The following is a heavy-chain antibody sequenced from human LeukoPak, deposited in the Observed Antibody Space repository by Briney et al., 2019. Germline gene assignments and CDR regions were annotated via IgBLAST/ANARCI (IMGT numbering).Heavy chain of an antibody. CDR2: ISSSSSTI. D-gene: IGHD1-26*01. Sequence: GSLRLSCAASGFTFSSYSMNWVRQAPGKGLEWVSYISSSSSTIYYADSVKGRFTISRDNAKNSLYLQMNSLRAEDTAVYYCARVEKPDSGSGSYPYWGQGTLVTVSS. J-gene: IGHJ4*02. CDR1: GFTFSSYS. CDR3: ARVEKPDSGSGSYPY. V-gene: IGHV3-48*01.